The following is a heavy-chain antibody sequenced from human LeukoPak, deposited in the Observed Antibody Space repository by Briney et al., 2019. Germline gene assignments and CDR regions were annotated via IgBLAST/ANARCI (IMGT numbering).Heavy chain of an antibody. CDR3: AKSGASDSSGYSNPFDY. Sequence: GGSLRLSCAASGFTFSSYSMNWVRQAPGKGLEWVSGISWNSGSIGYADSVKGRFTISRDNAKNSLYLQMNSLRAEDMALYYCAKSGASDSSGYSNPFDYWGQGTLVTVSS. J-gene: IGHJ4*02. CDR2: ISWNSGSI. CDR1: GFTFSSYS. V-gene: IGHV3-9*03. D-gene: IGHD3-22*01.